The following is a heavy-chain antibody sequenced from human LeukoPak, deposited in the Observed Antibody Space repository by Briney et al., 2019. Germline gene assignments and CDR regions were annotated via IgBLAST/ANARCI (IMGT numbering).Heavy chain of an antibody. Sequence: AALKVSCKASGYTFSSYGVSWVRQAPGQGLGWMGWISAYNGNTNYAQKLQGRVTMTTDTSTSTAYMELRSLRSDDTAVYYCARGQGATQFDPWGQGTLVTVSS. V-gene: IGHV1-18*01. D-gene: IGHD1-26*01. J-gene: IGHJ5*02. CDR3: ARGQGATQFDP. CDR1: GYTFSSYG. CDR2: ISAYNGNT.